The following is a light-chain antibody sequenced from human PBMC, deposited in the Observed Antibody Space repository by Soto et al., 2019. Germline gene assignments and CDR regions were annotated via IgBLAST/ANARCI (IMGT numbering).Light chain of an antibody. CDR1: QSVSRD. CDR2: DIS. J-gene: IGKJ4*01. V-gene: IGKV3D-15*01. Sequence: EIVMTQSPATLSVSPGERATLSCRASQSVSRDLAWYQQKPGQAPRLLIYDISTRATGIPTRFSGSGSGTEFTLTISSLQSEDFAVYYCQQYNDWPLTFGGGIKVEIK. CDR3: QQYNDWPLT.